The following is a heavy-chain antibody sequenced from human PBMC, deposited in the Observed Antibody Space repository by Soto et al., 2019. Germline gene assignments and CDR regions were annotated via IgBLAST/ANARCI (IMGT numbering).Heavy chain of an antibody. D-gene: IGHD2-15*01. CDR2: IYPRDSDT. Sequence: LKISCKGSGYSFTNNWIGWVRQMPGKGLEWMGIIYPRDSDTRYSPSFQGQVTISADKSISTAYLQWSSLKASDTAMYYCARRDCSGGSCYWFDPWGQGTLVTVSS. J-gene: IGHJ5*02. CDR3: ARRDCSGGSCYWFDP. V-gene: IGHV5-51*01. CDR1: GYSFTNNW.